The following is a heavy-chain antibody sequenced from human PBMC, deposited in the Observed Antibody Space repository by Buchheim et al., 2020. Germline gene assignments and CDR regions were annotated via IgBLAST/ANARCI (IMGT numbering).Heavy chain of an antibody. CDR3: ARGASHSGYESGFGDYYNYYGMDV. V-gene: IGHV3-7*01. CDR2: IKQDGTEK. CDR1: GFTFWTYW. Sequence: VQVVESGGGLVQPGGSLRLSCAASGFTFWTYWMSWVRQAPGKGLEWVANIKQDGTEKYYVDSVKGRFTISRDNAQNSLYLQMNSLRAEDTAVFYCARGASHSGYESGFGDYYNYYGMDVWGQGTT. D-gene: IGHD5-12*01. J-gene: IGHJ6*02.